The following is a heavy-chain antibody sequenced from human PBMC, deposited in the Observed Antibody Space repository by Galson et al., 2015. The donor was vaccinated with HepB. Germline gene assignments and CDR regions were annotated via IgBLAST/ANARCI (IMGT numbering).Heavy chain of an antibody. CDR1: GGSISSGSYY. CDR3: ARAPYYDFWSGDLDY. Sequence: LSLTCTVSGGSISSGSYYWSWIRQPAGKGLEWIGRIYTSGSTNYNPSLKSRVTISVDTSKNQFSLKLSSVTAADTAVYYCARAPYYDFWSGDLDYWGQGTLVTVSS. J-gene: IGHJ4*02. V-gene: IGHV4-61*02. CDR2: IYTSGST. D-gene: IGHD3-3*01.